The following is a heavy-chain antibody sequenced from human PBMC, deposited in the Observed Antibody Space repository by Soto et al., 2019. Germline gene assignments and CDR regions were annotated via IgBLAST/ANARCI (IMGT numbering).Heavy chain of an antibody. CDR2: IYYSGST. J-gene: IGHJ6*03. CDR3: ARHEQIMITFGGVIGTPDYYYYMDV. CDR1: GGSISSYY. D-gene: IGHD3-16*02. V-gene: IGHV4-59*08. Sequence: SETLSLTCTVSGGSISSYYWSWIRQPPGKGLEWIGYIYYSGSTNYNPSLKSRVTISVDTSKNQFSLKLSSVTAADTAVYYCARHEQIMITFGGVIGTPDYYYYMDVWGKGTTVTVSS.